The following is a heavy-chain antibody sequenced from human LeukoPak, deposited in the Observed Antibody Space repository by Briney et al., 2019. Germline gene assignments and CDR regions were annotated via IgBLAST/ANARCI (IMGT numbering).Heavy chain of an antibody. D-gene: IGHD6-19*01. CDR3: ARDLGISGWYAPPLGYFDY. CDR1: GYTFTSYH. V-gene: IGHV1-46*01. Sequence: ASVKVSCKPSGYTFTSYHMHWVRQAPGQGLEWMGIINLSAYSTSYAQNFQGRVTMTRDMSTSTVYMELRSLRSEDTAVYYCARDLGISGWYAPPLGYFDYWGQGTLVTVSS. J-gene: IGHJ4*02. CDR2: INLSAYST.